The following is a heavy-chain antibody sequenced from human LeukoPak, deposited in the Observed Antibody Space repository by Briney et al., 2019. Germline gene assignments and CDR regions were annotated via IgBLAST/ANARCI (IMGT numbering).Heavy chain of an antibody. Sequence: SETLSLTCAVSGGSISSGGYPWSWIRQPPGKGLEWIGYIYHSGSTYYNPPLKSRVTISVDRSKNQFSLKLSSVTAADTAVYYCARGGGGDPADYPYNWFDPWGQGTLVTVSS. CDR2: IYHSGST. D-gene: IGHD2-21*02. J-gene: IGHJ5*02. CDR3: ARGGGGDPADYPYNWFDP. CDR1: GGSISSGGYP. V-gene: IGHV4-30-2*01.